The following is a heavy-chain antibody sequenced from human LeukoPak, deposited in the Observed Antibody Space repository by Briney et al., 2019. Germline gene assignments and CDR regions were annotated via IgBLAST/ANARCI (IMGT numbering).Heavy chain of an antibody. D-gene: IGHD2-8*02. CDR3: ARVYCSGGVCWSTAGFDY. CDR1: GGSITDNF. CDR2: IHHTGAT. V-gene: IGHV4-59*01. Sequence: SETLSLTCTVSGGSITDNFWGWTRQTPEKGLEWIAYIHHTGATRNNPSLNGRVTISVDTSKNQISLKLNTVTVADTALYYCARVYCSGGVCWSTAGFDYWGQGTPVTVSS. J-gene: IGHJ4*02.